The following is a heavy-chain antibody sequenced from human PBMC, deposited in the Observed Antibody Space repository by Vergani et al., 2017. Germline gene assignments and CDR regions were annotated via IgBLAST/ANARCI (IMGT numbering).Heavy chain of an antibody. CDR1: GFTFDDYA. V-gene: IGHV3-9*01. CDR2: ISWNSGSI. CDR3: AKVIRGGLGSGPGHDY. Sequence: EVQLVESGGGLVQPGRSLRLSCAASGFTFDDYAMHWVRQAPGKGLEWVSGISWNSGSIGYADSVKGRFTISRDNAKNSLYLQMNSLRAEDTALYYCAKVIRGGLGSGPGHDYWGQGTLVTVSS. D-gene: IGHD2-15*01. J-gene: IGHJ4*02.